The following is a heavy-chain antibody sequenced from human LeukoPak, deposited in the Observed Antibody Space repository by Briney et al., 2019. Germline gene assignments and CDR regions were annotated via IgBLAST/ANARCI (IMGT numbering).Heavy chain of an antibody. CDR3: AKDWRNVFHYYDSGGYIGYFDY. CDR1: GFTFSSYA. V-gene: IGHV3-23*01. J-gene: IGHJ4*02. CDR2: ISGSGGST. Sequence: GGSLRLSCAASGFTFSSYAMSWVRQAPGKGLEWVSAISGSGGSTYYADSVKGRFTISRDNSKNTLYLQMNSLRAEDTAVYYCAKDWRNVFHYYDSGGYIGYFDYWGQGTLVTVSS. D-gene: IGHD3-22*01.